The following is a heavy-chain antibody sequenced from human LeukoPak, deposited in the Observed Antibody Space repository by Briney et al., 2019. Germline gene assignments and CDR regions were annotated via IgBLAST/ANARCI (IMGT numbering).Heavy chain of an antibody. Sequence: GGALRVSCAASGFTFSSYSMNWVHQAPGKGLEGVSSISSSSSYIYYAAPLKGRFTISRDNAQKSLYLQMNSLRAENTAVYYCASGFRVGRGEFDYWGQGTLVTVSS. CDR2: ISSSSSYI. D-gene: IGHD3-10*01. CDR3: ASGFRVGRGEFDY. V-gene: IGHV3-21*01. J-gene: IGHJ4*02. CDR1: GFTFSSYS.